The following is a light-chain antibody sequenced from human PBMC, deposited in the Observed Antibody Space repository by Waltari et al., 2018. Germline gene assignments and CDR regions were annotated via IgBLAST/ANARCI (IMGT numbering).Light chain of an antibody. Sequence: DIVMTQSPDSLAVSLGERATINCKSSQSVLYSSKNNNYLAWYQHKTGQPPKLLIYWASTRDSGVPDRFSGSGSGTDFTLTISSLQAEDVAVYYCQQYYSTPYTFGQGTKLEIK. CDR1: QSVLYSSKNNNY. CDR2: WAS. CDR3: QQYYSTPYT. J-gene: IGKJ2*01. V-gene: IGKV4-1*01.